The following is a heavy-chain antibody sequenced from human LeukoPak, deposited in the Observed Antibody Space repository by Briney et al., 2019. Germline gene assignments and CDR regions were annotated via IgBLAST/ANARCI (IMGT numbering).Heavy chain of an antibody. Sequence: GGSLRLSCAASGFTFSSYSMNWVRQAPGKGLEWVSSITTSSSYIYYADSVRGRFTISRDNAKNSLYLQMNSLRAEDMAVYYCARDRFYYYDSSGSGAFDIWGQGTMVTVSS. CDR1: GFTFSSYS. D-gene: IGHD3-22*01. V-gene: IGHV3-21*01. CDR3: ARDRFYYYDSSGSGAFDI. CDR2: ITTSSSYI. J-gene: IGHJ3*02.